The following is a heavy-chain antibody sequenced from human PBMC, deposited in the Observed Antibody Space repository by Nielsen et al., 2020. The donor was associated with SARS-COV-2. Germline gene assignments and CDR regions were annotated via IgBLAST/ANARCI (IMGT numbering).Heavy chain of an antibody. CDR3: AKTVDGFNRGAFDY. Sequence: VRQAPGKGLEWVSAISGSGGSTYYADSMKGRFTISRDNSKNTLYLQMDSLRAEDTAIYYCAKTVDGFNRGAFDYWGQGTLVTVSS. D-gene: IGHD5-24*01. CDR2: ISGSGGST. V-gene: IGHV3-23*01. J-gene: IGHJ4*02.